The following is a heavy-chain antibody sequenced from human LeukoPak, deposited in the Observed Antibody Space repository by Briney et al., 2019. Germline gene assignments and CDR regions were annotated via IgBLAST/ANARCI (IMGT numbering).Heavy chain of an antibody. CDR1: GFTFPTYE. Sequence: TGGSLRLSCAASGFTFPTYEMNWVRQAPGKGLEWGSYISSGGNTKYYAGSVKGRFTISRDDAKNSLYLQMNSLRAEYTALYYCARGPLLGFLDYWGQGTLVTVSS. CDR3: ARGPLLGFLDY. J-gene: IGHJ4*02. CDR2: ISSGGNTK. V-gene: IGHV3-48*03. D-gene: IGHD2-21*01.